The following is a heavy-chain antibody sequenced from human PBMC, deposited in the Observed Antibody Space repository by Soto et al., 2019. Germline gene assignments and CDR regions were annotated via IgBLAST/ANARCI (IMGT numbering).Heavy chain of an antibody. CDR1: GFTFSSYW. J-gene: IGHJ5*01. V-gene: IGHV3-7*01. Sequence: PGGSLRLSCAASGFTFSSYWMSWVRQAPGKGLEWVANIKQDGSEKYYVDSVKGRFTISRDNAKNSLYLQMNSLRAEDTAVYYCARDVPEPYKYYDFGSGYSLPDSWGQGTLVTVSS. D-gene: IGHD3-3*01. CDR2: IKQDGSEK. CDR3: ARDVPEPYKYYDFGSGYSLPDS.